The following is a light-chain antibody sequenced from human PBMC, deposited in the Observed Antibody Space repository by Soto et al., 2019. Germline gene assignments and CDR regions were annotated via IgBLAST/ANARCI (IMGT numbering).Light chain of an antibody. V-gene: IGLV4-60*03. CDR2: LEGSGSY. Sequence: QLVLTQSSSASASLGSSVKLTCTLSSGHSSYIIAWHQQQPGKAPRYLMKLEGSGSYNKGSGVPDRLSGSSSGADRYLTISNLQSEDEADYYCETWDSNTPRVFGGGTKLTVL. CDR1: SGHSSYI. CDR3: ETWDSNTPRV. J-gene: IGLJ2*01.